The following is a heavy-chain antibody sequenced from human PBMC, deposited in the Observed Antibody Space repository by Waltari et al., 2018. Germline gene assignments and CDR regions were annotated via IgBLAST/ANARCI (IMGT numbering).Heavy chain of an antibody. V-gene: IGHV3-66*01. CDR1: TLSVSPNN. D-gene: IGHD4-17*01. CDR3: AGGNSGDRVGRPIYY. Sequence: EVQLVESGGGLVRPGVSLRPSCAVATLSVSPNNRSWVGLDPGKELQWVSIMYSEDETDYADSLKGRFTVSRDTSKNTFYLQINSMRVDDTAVYYCAGGNSGDRVGRPIYYWGQGTVVTVSS. CDR2: MYSEDET. J-gene: IGHJ4*02.